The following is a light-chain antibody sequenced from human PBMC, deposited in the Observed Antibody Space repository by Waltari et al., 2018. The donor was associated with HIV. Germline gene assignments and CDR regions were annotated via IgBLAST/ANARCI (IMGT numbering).Light chain of an antibody. J-gene: IGLJ1*01. V-gene: IGLV3-25*02. CDR3: QSADRTGSYPDV. Sequence: SYELTQPPSVSVSPGQTARITCSGDALPKQYAYWYQQKPGQAPLLVIYKDNERPSGIPERFSGSSSGTTVTLTISGVHTEDEADYYCQSADRTGSYPDVFGTGTKVTVL. CDR1: ALPKQY. CDR2: KDN.